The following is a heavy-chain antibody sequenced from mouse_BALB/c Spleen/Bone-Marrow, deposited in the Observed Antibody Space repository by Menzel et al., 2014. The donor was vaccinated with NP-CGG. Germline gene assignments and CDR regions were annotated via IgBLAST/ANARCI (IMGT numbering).Heavy chain of an antibody. CDR2: ISSGGTYT. V-gene: IGHV5-6*02. D-gene: IGHD2-4*01. CDR3: ARRRDYDYFDY. CDR1: GFTFSNYG. J-gene: IGHJ2*01. Sequence: EGKLMESGGDLVKPGGSLKLSCAASGFTFSNYGMSWVRQIPDKRLEWVATISSGGTYTFYPDSVKGRFTISRENTKNTLTLQMTSLKSEDTAMYYCARRRDYDYFDYWGQGTTLTVSS.